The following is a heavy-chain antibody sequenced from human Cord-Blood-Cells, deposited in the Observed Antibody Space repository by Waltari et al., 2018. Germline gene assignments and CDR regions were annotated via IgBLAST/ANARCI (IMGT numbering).Heavy chain of an antibody. J-gene: IGHJ4*02. D-gene: IGHD6-19*01. CDR2: ISAYNGNT. V-gene: IGHV1-18*04. CDR1: GYTFTSYG. CDR3: ARDLAVAGTFDY. Sequence: GQLVQSGAEVTKTGASVKVSCKASGYTFTSYGISGVRQAPGQGVEWMGWISAYNGNTNYAQKLQGRVTMTTDTSTSTAYMELRSLRSDDTAVYYCARDLAVAGTFDYWGQGTLVTVSS.